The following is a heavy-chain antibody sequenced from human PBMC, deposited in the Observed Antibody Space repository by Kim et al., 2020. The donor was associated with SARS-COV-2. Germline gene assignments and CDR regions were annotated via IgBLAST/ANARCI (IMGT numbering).Heavy chain of an antibody. D-gene: IGHD3-9*01. V-gene: IGHV3-11*06. Sequence: GGSLRLSCAASGFTFSDYYMSWIRQAPGKGLEWVSYISSSSSYTNYADSVKGRFTISRDNAKNSLYLQMNSLRAEDTAVYYCARDRPRGTGYYRFDYWGQGTLVTVSS. CDR2: ISSSSSYT. CDR1: GFTFSDYY. J-gene: IGHJ4*02. CDR3: ARDRPRGTGYYRFDY.